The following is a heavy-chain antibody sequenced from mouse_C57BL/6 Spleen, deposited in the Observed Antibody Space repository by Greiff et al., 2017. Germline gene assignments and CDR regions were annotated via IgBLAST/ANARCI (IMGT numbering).Heavy chain of an antibody. D-gene: IGHD2-1*01. J-gene: IGHJ4*01. CDR2: IYPGDGDT. CDR3: ARGDYGSAFYAMDY. V-gene: IGHV1-80*01. Sequence: QVQLQQSGAELVKPGASVKISCKASGYAFSSYWMNWVKQRPGKGLEWIGQIYPGDGDTNYNGKFKGKATLTADKSSSTAYMQRSSLTSEDSAVYCGARGDYGSAFYAMDYWGQGTSVTVSS. CDR1: GYAFSSYW.